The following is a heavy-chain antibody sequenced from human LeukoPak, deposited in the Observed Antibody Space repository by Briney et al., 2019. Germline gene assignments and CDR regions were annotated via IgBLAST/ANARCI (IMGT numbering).Heavy chain of an antibody. CDR2: MNPNSGNT. V-gene: IGHV1-8*03. J-gene: IGHJ6*03. CDR1: GYTFTSYD. D-gene: IGHD2-8*01. CDR3: ARALEDCTNGVCYWGVYYYYYMDV. Sequence: ASVKVSCKASGYTFTSYDINWVRQATGQGLEWMGWMNPNSGNTGYAQKFQGRVTITRNTSISTAYMELSSLRSEDTAVYYCARALEDCTNGVCYWGVYYYYYMDVWGKGTTVTVSS.